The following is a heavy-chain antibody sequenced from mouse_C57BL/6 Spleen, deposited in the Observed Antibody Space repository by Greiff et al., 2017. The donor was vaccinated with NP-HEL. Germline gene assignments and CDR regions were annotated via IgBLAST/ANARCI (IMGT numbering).Heavy chain of an antibody. Sequence: QVQLQQPGAELVRPGSSVKLSCKASGYTFTSYWMHWVKQRPIQGLEWIGNIDPSDSETHYNQKFKDKATLTVDKSSSTAYMQPSSLTSEDSAVYYCARGGLSSYDAMDYWGQGTSVTVSS. V-gene: IGHV1-52*01. CDR1: GYTFTSYW. J-gene: IGHJ4*01. D-gene: IGHD1-1*01. CDR3: ARGGLSSYDAMDY. CDR2: IDPSDSET.